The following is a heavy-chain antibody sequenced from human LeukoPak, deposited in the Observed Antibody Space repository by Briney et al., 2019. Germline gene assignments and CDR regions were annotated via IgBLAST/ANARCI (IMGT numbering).Heavy chain of an antibody. Sequence: GGSLRLSCAASGFTFSSYAMSWVRQAPGKGLEWVSAISGSGGSTYYADSVKGRFTISRDNSKNTLYLQMNSLRAEDTAVYYCARGAQTAKQQLWQIHYYYYYMDVWGKGTTVTVS. J-gene: IGHJ6*03. CDR3: ARGAQTAKQQLWQIHYYYYYMDV. D-gene: IGHD5-18*01. CDR1: GFTFSSYA. V-gene: IGHV3-23*01. CDR2: ISGSGGST.